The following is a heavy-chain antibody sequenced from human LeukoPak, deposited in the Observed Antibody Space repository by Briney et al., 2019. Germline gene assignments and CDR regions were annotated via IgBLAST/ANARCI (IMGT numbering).Heavy chain of an antibody. CDR2: IHSGGTT. V-gene: IGHV3-53*01. J-gene: IGHJ4*02. CDR1: GFTVSNNY. CDR3: ARDSDSGYGPFAS. D-gene: IGHD5-12*01. Sequence: GGSLRLSCAASGFTVSNNYMSWVRQAPGKGLEWVSVIHSGGTTNYADSVQGRFTISRDNSKTTVYLHMNSLRAEDTAVFYCARDSDSGYGPFASWGQGTLVTVSS.